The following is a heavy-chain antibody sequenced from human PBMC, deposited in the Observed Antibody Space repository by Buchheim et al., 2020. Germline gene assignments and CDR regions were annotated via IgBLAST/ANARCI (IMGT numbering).Heavy chain of an antibody. V-gene: IGHV4-39*01. CDR1: GGSINWSIYY. Sequence: QVRLQESGPGLVKPSETLSLTCSVSGGSINWSIYYWGWVRQAPGKGLEWIGSLYHNGKAYYNPSLESRVTISADTSMSQFSLTLTSVTAADAAVYYCARHQSAYCGEDCLDDAFDIWGQGT. D-gene: IGHD2-21*02. CDR2: LYHNGKA. J-gene: IGHJ3*02. CDR3: ARHQSAYCGEDCLDDAFDI.